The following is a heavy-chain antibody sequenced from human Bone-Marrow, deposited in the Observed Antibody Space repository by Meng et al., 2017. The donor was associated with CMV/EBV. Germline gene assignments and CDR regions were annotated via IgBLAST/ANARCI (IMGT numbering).Heavy chain of an antibody. J-gene: IGHJ5*02. V-gene: IGHV4-39*07. CDR3: ARGETVRAIFGVVITNNWFDP. Sequence: SETLSLTCTVSGGSISSSSYYWGWIRQPPGKGLEWIGSIYYSGSTYYNPSLKSRVTISVDTSKNQFSLKLSSVTAADTAVYYCARGETVRAIFGVVITNNWFDPWGQGTLVTVSS. CDR2: IYYSGST. CDR1: GGSISSSSYY. D-gene: IGHD3-3*01.